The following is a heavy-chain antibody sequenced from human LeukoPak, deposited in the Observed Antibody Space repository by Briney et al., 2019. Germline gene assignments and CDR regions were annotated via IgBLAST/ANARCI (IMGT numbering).Heavy chain of an antibody. J-gene: IGHJ4*02. CDR3: AKDLFRGRWLQLSFDY. D-gene: IGHD5-24*01. CDR1: GFTFRSYA. CDR2: ISGSGAKT. Sequence: PGGSPRLSCEASGFTFRSYAMTWVRQAPGKGLEWVSAISGSGAKTYYADSVKGRFTISRDNSRNTLYLQMNSLRVEDTAVYYCAKDLFRGRWLQLSFDYWGQGTLVTVSS. V-gene: IGHV3-23*01.